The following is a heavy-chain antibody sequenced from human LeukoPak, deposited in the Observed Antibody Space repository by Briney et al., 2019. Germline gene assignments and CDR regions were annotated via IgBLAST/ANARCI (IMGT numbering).Heavy chain of an antibody. CDR1: GFTFSDYY. CDR2: ISSSGSTI. V-gene: IGHV3-11*01. D-gene: IGHD1/OR15-1a*01. J-gene: IGHJ4*02. CDR3: ARDHSEQYYFDY. Sequence: GGSLRPSCAASGFTFSDYYMSWIRQAPGKGLEWVSYISSSGSTIYYADSVKGRFTISRDNAKNSLYLQMNSLRAEDTAVYYCARDHSEQYYFDYWGQGTLVTVSS.